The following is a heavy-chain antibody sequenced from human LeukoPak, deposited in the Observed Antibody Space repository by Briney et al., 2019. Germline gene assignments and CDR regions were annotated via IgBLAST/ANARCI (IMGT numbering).Heavy chain of an antibody. J-gene: IGHJ4*02. D-gene: IGHD2-2*01. Sequence: GGSLRLSCAASGFSFNSYGMHWVRQAPGKGLEWVAFIRYDGSNEYYADSVKGRFTISRDNSKDTLYLQMNSLRAGDTAVYYCAKTLTGYCTSTSCPFLDYWGQGTLVTVSS. CDR1: GFSFNSYG. CDR2: IRYDGSNE. CDR3: AKTLTGYCTSTSCPFLDY. V-gene: IGHV3-30*02.